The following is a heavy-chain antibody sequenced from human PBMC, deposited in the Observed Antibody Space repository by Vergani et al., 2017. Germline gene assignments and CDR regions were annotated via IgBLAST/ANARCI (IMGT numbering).Heavy chain of an antibody. D-gene: IGHD4-23*01. CDR2: IIPIVGTA. V-gene: IGHV1-69*01. J-gene: IGHJ3*02. Sequence: QVQLVQSGAEVKKPGSSVKVSCEASGGTFSSYAISWVRQAPGQGLEWMGGIIPIVGTANYAQKFQGRVTITADESTSTAYMELSSLRSEDTAVYYCARASNYGGNSFGAFDIWGQGTMVTVSS. CDR1: GGTFSSYA. CDR3: ARASNYGGNSFGAFDI.